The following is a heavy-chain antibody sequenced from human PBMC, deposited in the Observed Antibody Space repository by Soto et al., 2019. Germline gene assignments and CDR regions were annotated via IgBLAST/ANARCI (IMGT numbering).Heavy chain of an antibody. CDR1: GYSFTSYW. D-gene: IGHD3-10*01. CDR2: IYPGDSDT. Sequence: GESLKISCKGSGYSFTSYWIGWVRQMPGKGLEWMGIIYPGDSDTIYSPSFQGQVTISADKSISTAYLQWSSLKASDTAMYYCARLGYYGSGSSYGMDVWGQGTTVTVSS. V-gene: IGHV5-51*01. CDR3: ARLGYYGSGSSYGMDV. J-gene: IGHJ6*02.